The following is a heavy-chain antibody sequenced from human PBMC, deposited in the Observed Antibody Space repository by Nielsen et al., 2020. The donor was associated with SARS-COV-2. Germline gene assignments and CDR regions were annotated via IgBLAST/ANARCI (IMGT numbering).Heavy chain of an antibody. CDR2: ISGGSATI. CDR3: ARAGLFSSGSYFDY. V-gene: IGHV3-48*01. CDR1: GFSFNTYS. D-gene: IGHD6-19*01. Sequence: GGSLRLSCVASGFSFNTYSMNWVRQAPGKGLEWVSYISGGSATIYYADSVKGRFTISRDNVKNSLYLQMNSLRAEDTAVYYCARAGLFSSGSYFDYWGQGTLVTVSS. J-gene: IGHJ4*02.